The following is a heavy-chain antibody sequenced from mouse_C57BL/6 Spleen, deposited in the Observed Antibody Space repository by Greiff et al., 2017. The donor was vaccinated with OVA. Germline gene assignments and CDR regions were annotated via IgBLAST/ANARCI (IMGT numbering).Heavy chain of an antibody. CDR3: ARGRAGYYAMDY. CDR2: ISNGGGST. D-gene: IGHD3-1*01. Sequence: DVKLVESGGGLVQPGGSLKLSCAASGFTFSDYYMYWVRQTPEKRLEWVAYISNGGGSTYYPDTVKGRFTISRDNAKNTLYLQMSRLKSEDTAMYYCARGRAGYYAMDYWGQGTSVTVSS. J-gene: IGHJ4*01. CDR1: GFTFSDYY. V-gene: IGHV5-12*01.